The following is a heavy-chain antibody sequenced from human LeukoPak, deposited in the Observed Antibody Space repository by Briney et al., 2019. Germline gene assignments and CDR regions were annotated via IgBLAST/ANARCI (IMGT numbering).Heavy chain of an antibody. D-gene: IGHD6-13*01. J-gene: IGHJ3*02. V-gene: IGHV3-48*03. CDR2: ISSSGSTI. CDR1: GFTFSSYE. Sequence: GGSLRLSCAASGFTFSSYEMNWVRQAPGKGLEWVSYISSSGSTIYYAESVKGRFTISRDNAKNSLYLQMNSLRAEDTAVYYCANTHSSSWYFDAFDIWGQGTMVTVSS. CDR3: ANTHSSSWYFDAFDI.